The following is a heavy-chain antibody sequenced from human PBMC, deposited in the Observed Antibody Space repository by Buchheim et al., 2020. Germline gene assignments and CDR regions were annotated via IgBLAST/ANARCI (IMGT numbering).Heavy chain of an antibody. V-gene: IGHV3-7*01. CDR2: IKQDGSEK. D-gene: IGHD2-2*01. CDR1: GLTFSSCW. CDR3: AREYPDIVVVPAAIPGWFDP. Sequence: EVQLVESGGDLVQPGGSLRLSCAASGLTFSSCWMNWVRQTPGKGLEWVANIKQDGSEKYYVDSVKGRFTISRDNAKNSLYLQMNSLRAEDTAVYYCAREYPDIVVVPAAIPGWFDPWGQGTL. J-gene: IGHJ5*02.